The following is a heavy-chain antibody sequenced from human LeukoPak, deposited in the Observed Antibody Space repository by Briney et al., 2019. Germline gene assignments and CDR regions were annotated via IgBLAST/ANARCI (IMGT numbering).Heavy chain of an antibody. CDR2: ISCRSSDI. J-gene: IGHJ4*02. Sequence: GGSLRLSCAASGFTFSTYNMNWVRQAPGKGLEWVSSISCRSSDIYYADSVKGRFTVSRDNAKNSLYLQMNSLRAEDTAVYYCARARFCLYWGQGTLVTVSS. D-gene: IGHD3-16*01. CDR1: GFTFSTYN. V-gene: IGHV3-21*01. CDR3: ARARFCLY.